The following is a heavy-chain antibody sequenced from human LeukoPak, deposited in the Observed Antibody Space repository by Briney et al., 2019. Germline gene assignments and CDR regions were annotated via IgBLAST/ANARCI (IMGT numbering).Heavy chain of an antibody. CDR1: GLTFSSYA. Sequence: GGSLRLSCAASGLTFSSYAMNWVRQAPGKGLEWVALISYDGSNKYYADSVKGRFTISRDNSKNTLHLQMNSLRAEDTAVYYCARGSYGPLENYFDYWGQGTLVTVSS. D-gene: IGHD5-18*01. V-gene: IGHV3-30-3*01. CDR2: ISYDGSNK. CDR3: ARGSYGPLENYFDY. J-gene: IGHJ4*02.